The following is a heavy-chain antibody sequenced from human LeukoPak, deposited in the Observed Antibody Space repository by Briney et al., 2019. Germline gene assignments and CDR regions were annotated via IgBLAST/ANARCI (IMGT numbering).Heavy chain of an antibody. CDR1: GFTFSSYA. J-gene: IGHJ4*02. Sequence: GGALRLSCAASGFTFSSYAMSWVREAPGKGLEWVSAISGSGGSTYYADSVKGRFTISRDNSKNTLYLQMNSLRAEDTAVYYCAKASGFGELLTYFDYWGQGTLVTVSS. CDR3: AKASGFGELLTYFDY. V-gene: IGHV3-23*01. CDR2: ISGSGGST. D-gene: IGHD3-10*01.